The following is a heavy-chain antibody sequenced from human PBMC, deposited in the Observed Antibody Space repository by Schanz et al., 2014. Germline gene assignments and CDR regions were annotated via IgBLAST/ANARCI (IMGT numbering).Heavy chain of an antibody. Sequence: VQLVESGGGLVQPGGSLRLSCVASGFTFNSYAFHWVRQAPGKGLEWVALISYDGNTKYYADSVKGRFTISRDNSKNTLYLQMNSLRAEDTAVYYCAKDHAGSDILTALGNWGQGTLVTVSS. CDR1: GFTFNSYA. CDR2: ISYDGNTK. J-gene: IGHJ4*02. V-gene: IGHV3-30-3*01. D-gene: IGHD3-9*01. CDR3: AKDHAGSDILTALGN.